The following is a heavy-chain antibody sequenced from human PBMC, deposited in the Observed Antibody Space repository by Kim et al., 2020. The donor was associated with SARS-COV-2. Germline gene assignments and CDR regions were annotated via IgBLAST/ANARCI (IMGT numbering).Heavy chain of an antibody. CDR3: ARQLYCGGDCYPYCYYGMDV. CDR2: IYPGDSDT. CDR1: GYSFTSYW. V-gene: IGHV5-51*01. Sequence: GESLKISCKGSGYSFTSYWIGWVRQMPGKGLEWMGIIYPGDSDTRYSPSFQGQVTISADKSISTAYLQWSSLKASDTAMYYCARQLYCGGDCYPYCYYGMDVWGQGTTVTVSS. D-gene: IGHD2-21*02. J-gene: IGHJ6*02.